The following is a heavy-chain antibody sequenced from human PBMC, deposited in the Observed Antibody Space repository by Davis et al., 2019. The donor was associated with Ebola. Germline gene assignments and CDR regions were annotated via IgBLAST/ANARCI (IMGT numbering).Heavy chain of an antibody. J-gene: IGHJ4*02. CDR2: VILMSGAT. D-gene: IGHD5-12*01. CDR1: GYTFTDYN. CDR3: AGGQMWLKN. V-gene: IGHV1-2*06. Sequence: ASVKVSCKASGYTFTDYNIHWLQQAPGQGLDWLGRVILMSGATNYSQKFQVRVTLTRDTSTSTVYMELMSLRSDDTAVYYCAGGQMWLKNWGQGTQVTVSS.